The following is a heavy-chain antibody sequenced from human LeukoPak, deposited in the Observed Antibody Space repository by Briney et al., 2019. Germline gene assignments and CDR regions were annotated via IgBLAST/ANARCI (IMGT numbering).Heavy chain of an antibody. CDR1: GGSISSYY. J-gene: IGHJ4*02. D-gene: IGHD1-26*01. CDR3: ARTVGATYYFDY. CDR2: IYYSGST. Sequence: SETLSLTCTVSGGSISSYYWSWIRQPPGKGLEWIGYIYYSGSTNYNPSLKSRVTISVDTSKNQFSLKLSSVTAADTAVYYCARTVGATYYFDYWGQGTLVTVSS. V-gene: IGHV4-59*01.